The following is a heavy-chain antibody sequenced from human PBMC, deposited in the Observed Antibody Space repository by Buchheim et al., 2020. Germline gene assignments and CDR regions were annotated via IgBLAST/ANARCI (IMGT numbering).Heavy chain of an antibody. D-gene: IGHD3-16*01. Sequence: QVQLQESGPGLVKPSETLSLTCTVSGGSISSYYWSWIRQPPGKGLEWIGYIYYSGSTNYNPSLKSRVTISVDTSKNQFSLKLSSVTAADTAVYYCARDYYDRIYYYYYGMDVWGQGTT. CDR2: IYYSGST. CDR3: ARDYYDRIYYYYYGMDV. CDR1: GGSISSYY. V-gene: IGHV4-59*12. J-gene: IGHJ6*02.